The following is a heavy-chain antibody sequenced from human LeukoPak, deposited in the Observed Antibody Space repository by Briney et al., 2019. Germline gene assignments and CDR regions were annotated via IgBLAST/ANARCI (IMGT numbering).Heavy chain of an antibody. V-gene: IGHV3-21*01. CDR2: IISSSSYI. CDR3: ARDGVPIRYCSGGSCSGNWFDP. Sequence: GGSLRLSCAASGFTFSSYSMNWVRQAPGKGLEWVSSIISSSSYIYYADSVKGRFTISRDNAKNSLYLQMNSLRAEDTAVYYCARDGVPIRYCSGGSCSGNWFDPWGQGTLVTVSS. J-gene: IGHJ5*02. CDR1: GFTFSSYS. D-gene: IGHD2-15*01.